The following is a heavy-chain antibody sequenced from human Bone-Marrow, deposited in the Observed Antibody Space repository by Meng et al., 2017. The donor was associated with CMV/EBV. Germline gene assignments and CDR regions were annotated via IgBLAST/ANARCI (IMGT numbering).Heavy chain of an antibody. V-gene: IGHV3-30*18. Sequence: SGFHFSSYGMRWVRPAPGKRLEWVAVISYDGSNKYYADSVKGRFTISRDNSKNTLYLQMNSLRAEDTAVYYCAKDESYGGNSGYFDYWGQGTLVTVSS. J-gene: IGHJ4*02. CDR1: GFHFSSYG. CDR2: ISYDGSNK. D-gene: IGHD4-23*01. CDR3: AKDESYGGNSGYFDY.